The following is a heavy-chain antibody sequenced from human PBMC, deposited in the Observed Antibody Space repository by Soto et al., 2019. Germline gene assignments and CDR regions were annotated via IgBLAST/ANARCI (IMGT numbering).Heavy chain of an antibody. Sequence: QVQLVQSGAEVKKPGSSVKVSCKASRGTFSSYAINWVRQAPGQGLEWMGVIIPIYGTATYAQNLQGRVTITADESTSTAYMDLTSLRYEDTAVYYCTRCLLHYDYLGGIYRQGRFDYCGQGTLVPVSS. CDR1: RGTFSSYA. V-gene: IGHV1-69*01. CDR2: IIPIYGTA. D-gene: IGHD3-16*02. CDR3: TRCLLHYDYLGGIYRQGRFDY. J-gene: IGHJ4*02.